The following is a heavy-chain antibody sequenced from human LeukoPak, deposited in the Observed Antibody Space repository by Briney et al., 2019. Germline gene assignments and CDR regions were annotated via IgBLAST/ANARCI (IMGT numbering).Heavy chain of an antibody. CDR3: AKDYRRYCSSTSCYVFDY. J-gene: IGHJ4*02. D-gene: IGHD2-2*01. CDR1: GFTFSTYW. Sequence: PGGSLRLSCAASGFTFSTYWMTWVRQAPGKGLEWVSVIYSGGSTYYADSVKGRFTISRDNSKNTLYLQMNSLRAEDTAVYYCAKDYRRYCSSTSCYVFDYWGQGTLVTVSS. CDR2: IYSGGST. V-gene: IGHV3-66*01.